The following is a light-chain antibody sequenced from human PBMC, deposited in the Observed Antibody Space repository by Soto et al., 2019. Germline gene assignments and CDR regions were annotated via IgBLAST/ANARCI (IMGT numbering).Light chain of an antibody. J-gene: IGKJ1*01. CDR3: QQYGSSGT. Sequence: IVMTQSPAILSVSPGERVTLSCRAGQGVTTNFAWYQQKSGQSPRLLIYDVSTRATGVPARFSGSGSGTDFTLTISRLEPEDFAVYYCQQYGSSGTFGQGAKVDVK. CDR2: DVS. CDR1: QGVTTN. V-gene: IGKV3-15*01.